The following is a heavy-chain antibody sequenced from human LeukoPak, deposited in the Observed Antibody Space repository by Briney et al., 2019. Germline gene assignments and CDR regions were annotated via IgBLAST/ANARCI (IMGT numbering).Heavy chain of an antibody. D-gene: IGHD6-13*01. Sequence: GGSLRLSCAASGFTFSDYYMSWIRQAPGKGLEWVSYISSSGSTIYYADSVKGRFTISRDNAKNSLYLQMNSLRAEDTAVYYCALSLGSGYSSSWYFDYWGQGTLVTVSS. CDR1: GFTFSDYY. CDR3: ALSLGSGYSSSWYFDY. J-gene: IGHJ4*02. V-gene: IGHV3-11*04. CDR2: ISSSGSTI.